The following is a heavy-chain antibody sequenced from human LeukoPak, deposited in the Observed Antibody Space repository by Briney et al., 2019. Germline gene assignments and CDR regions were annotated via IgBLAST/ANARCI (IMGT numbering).Heavy chain of an antibody. CDR1: GYTFTDYY. V-gene: IGHV1-2*02. CDR3: GRKSANRKTSEFDY. D-gene: IGHD1-14*01. CDR2: IHPNSGGI. Sequence: ASVKVSCKASGYTFTDYYMNWVRQAPRQGLEWMGWIHPNSGGIKYAQKFQGRVTMTRDTSISTAYMELSGLTSDDTAVYYCGRKSANRKTSEFDYWGQGTLVTVSS. J-gene: IGHJ4*02.